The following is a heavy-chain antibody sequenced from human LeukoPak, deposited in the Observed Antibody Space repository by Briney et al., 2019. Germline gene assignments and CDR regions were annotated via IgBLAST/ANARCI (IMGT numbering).Heavy chain of an antibody. CDR3: AKDEPGSYSPADY. V-gene: IGHV3-30*18. Sequence: PGGSLRLSCAASGFTFRNYAMHWVRQPPGKGLEWVAFMSYDGSDKYYADSVKGRFTISRDNSKNTLYLQMNSLRAEDTAVYYCAKDEPGSYSPADYWGQGTLVIVSS. CDR2: MSYDGSDK. J-gene: IGHJ4*02. CDR1: GFTFRNYA. D-gene: IGHD3-10*01.